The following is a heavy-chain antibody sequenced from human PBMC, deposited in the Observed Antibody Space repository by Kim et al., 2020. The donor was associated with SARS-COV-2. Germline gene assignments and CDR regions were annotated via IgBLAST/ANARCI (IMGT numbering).Heavy chain of an antibody. CDR3: AKDLNVAPFGGKGPLDI. CDR1: GFTFSNYA. CDR2: ISVSGGNK. D-gene: IGHD1-26*01. J-gene: IGHJ3*02. Sequence: GGSLRLSCAASGFTFSNYAMTWVRQAPGKGLEWLSVISVSGGNKYYADSVKGRFTISRDNSKNTLYLQMNSLGAEDTAVYHCAKDLNVAPFGGKGPLDIWGPGTMVTVSS. V-gene: IGHV3-23*01.